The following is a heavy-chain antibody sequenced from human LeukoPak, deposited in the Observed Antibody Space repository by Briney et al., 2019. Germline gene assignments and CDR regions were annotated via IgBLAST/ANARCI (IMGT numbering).Heavy chain of an antibody. J-gene: IGHJ6*02. CDR3: ARAEMDCSSTSCYDLYTSQGPDLIYYYYGMDV. D-gene: IGHD2-2*01. Sequence: GASVKVSCKASGGTFSSYAISWVRQAPGQGLEWMGRIIPIFGIANYAQKFQGRVTITADKSTSTAYMELSSLRSEDTAVYYCARAEMDCSSTSCYDLYTSQGPDLIYYYYGMDVWGQGTTVTVSS. V-gene: IGHV1-69*04. CDR1: GGTFSSYA. CDR2: IIPIFGIA.